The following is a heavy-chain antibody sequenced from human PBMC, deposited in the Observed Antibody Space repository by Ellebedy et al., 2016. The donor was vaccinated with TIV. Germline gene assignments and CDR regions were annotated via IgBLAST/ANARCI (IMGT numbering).Heavy chain of an antibody. CDR1: GGSISSYY. J-gene: IGHJ4*02. D-gene: IGHD1-26*01. Sequence: SETLSLXXTVSGGSISSYYWSWIRQPPGKGLEWIGYIYYSGTTYYNPSLRSRITISVDTSRNQFSLKLSSVTAADTAVYYCARVRYSGNYYPYFDYWGQGTLVTVSS. CDR2: IYYSGTT. CDR3: ARVRYSGNYYPYFDY. V-gene: IGHV4-59*06.